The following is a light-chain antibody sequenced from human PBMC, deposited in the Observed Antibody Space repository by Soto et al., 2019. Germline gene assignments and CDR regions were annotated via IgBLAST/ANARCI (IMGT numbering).Light chain of an antibody. CDR2: GAS. V-gene: IGKV3-20*01. Sequence: EIVLTQSPGTLSLSPGERATLSCRASQSVSSSYLAWYQHKPGQAPRRLIYGASSRATGIPDRFSGSGSGTDFTLTISRLEPEDFAVYYCQQYGSSPHTFGQGTKVEIK. J-gene: IGKJ2*01. CDR3: QQYGSSPHT. CDR1: QSVSSSY.